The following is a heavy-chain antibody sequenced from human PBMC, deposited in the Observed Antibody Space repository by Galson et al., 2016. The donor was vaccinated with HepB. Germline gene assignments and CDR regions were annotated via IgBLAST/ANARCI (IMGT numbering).Heavy chain of an antibody. Sequence: SVKVSCKASGYTFTSYGITWVRQAPGQGLEWMGWISAYNGNTNYAQKLQGRVTMTTDTSTRTAYMELRSLRSDDTAVYYCARPHSELSYGIDVWGPGTTVTVSS. CDR3: ARPHSELSYGIDV. D-gene: IGHD1-14*01. CDR1: GYTFTSYG. CDR2: ISAYNGNT. V-gene: IGHV1-18*01. J-gene: IGHJ6*02.